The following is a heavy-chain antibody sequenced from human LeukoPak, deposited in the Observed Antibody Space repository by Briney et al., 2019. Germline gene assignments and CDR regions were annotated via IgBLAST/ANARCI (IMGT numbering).Heavy chain of an antibody. CDR1: GGTFSSST. Sequence: SMKVSCKASGGTFSSSTTSGVRQTPGQGLEWMRRIILICGTANYANEFQGRVTITANTSTSTAYMELSSLRSEDTAVYFFFFQAEDGIRDFDGSDYWGQGTLVTVSS. J-gene: IGHJ4*02. V-gene: IGHV1-69*08. CDR3: FFQAEDGIRDFDGSDY. D-gene: IGHD3-9*01. CDR2: IILICGTA.